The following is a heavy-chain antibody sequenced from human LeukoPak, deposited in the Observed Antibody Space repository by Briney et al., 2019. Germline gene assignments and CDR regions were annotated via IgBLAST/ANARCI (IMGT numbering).Heavy chain of an antibody. V-gene: IGHV5-51*01. Sequence: GESLKISCKGSGYSFTNYWIGWVRQMSGKGLEWMGIIYPGDSDTRYSPSFQGQVTISADKSISTAYLQWSSLKASDTAMYYCARHAPGLWSSSWYKGGDAFDIWGQGTMVTVSS. CDR1: GYSFTNYW. CDR3: ARHAPGLWSSSWYKGGDAFDI. J-gene: IGHJ3*02. CDR2: IYPGDSDT. D-gene: IGHD6-13*01.